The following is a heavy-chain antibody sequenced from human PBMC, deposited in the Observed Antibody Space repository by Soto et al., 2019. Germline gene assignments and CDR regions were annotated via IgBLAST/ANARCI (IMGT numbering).Heavy chain of an antibody. CDR3: ARDGYSRPYSSSSSIGYYYYYGMDV. CDR1: GFTFSSYS. CDR2: ISSSSSYI. Sequence: PGGSLRLSCAASGFTFSSYSMNWVRQAPGKGLEWVSSISSSSSYIYYADSVKGRFTISRDNAKNSLYLQMNSLRAEDTAVYYCARDGYSRPYSSSSSIGYYYYYGMDVWGQGTTVTVSS. D-gene: IGHD6-6*01. J-gene: IGHJ6*02. V-gene: IGHV3-21*01.